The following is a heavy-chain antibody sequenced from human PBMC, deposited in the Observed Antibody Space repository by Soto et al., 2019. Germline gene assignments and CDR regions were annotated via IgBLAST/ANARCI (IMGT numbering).Heavy chain of an antibody. CDR2: IYYSGST. D-gene: IGHD4-17*01. J-gene: IGHJ4*02. Sequence: QVQLQESGPGLVKPSQTLSLTCTVSGGSISSGGYYWRWIRQHPGKGLEWIGYIYYSGSTYYNPSLKSRVTISVDTSKNQFSMKLSSVTAADTAVYYCARDFGDYGGSWFDYWGQGTLVTVSS. CDR3: ARDFGDYGGSWFDY. V-gene: IGHV4-31*03. CDR1: GGSISSGGYY.